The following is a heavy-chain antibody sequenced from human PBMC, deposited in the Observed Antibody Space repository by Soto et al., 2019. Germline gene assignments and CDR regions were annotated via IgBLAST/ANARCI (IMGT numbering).Heavy chain of an antibody. V-gene: IGHV1-46*01. CDR3: VTDYGDQPRFDP. Sequence: QVQLVQSGAEVKKPGASVKVSCKASGYSFAAFYMHWVRQAPGQGLEWLGIINPSGSKTSYAPKFKGRVTMTRDTTTRTVYMELSSLTADDTAVYYCVTDYGDQPRFDPWGQGTLVTVS. CDR1: GYSFAAFY. D-gene: IGHD4-17*01. CDR2: INPSGSKT. J-gene: IGHJ5*02.